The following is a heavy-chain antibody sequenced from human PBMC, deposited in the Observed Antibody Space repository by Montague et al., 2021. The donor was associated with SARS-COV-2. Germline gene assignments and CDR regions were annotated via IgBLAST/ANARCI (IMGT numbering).Heavy chain of an antibody. CDR2: TFYSGST. D-gene: IGHD5-24*01. CDR3: AWLSGYNPFDAFDL. J-gene: IGHJ3*01. Sequence: SETLSLTCTVSGDSINNYYWSWIRQPPGKGLEWIGNTFYSGSTMYNPSPKSRVTISVDTSKNQFSLNLSYVTAADPAVYFCAWLSGYNPFDAFDLWGQGTMVTVSS. V-gene: IGHV4-59*01. CDR1: GDSINNYY.